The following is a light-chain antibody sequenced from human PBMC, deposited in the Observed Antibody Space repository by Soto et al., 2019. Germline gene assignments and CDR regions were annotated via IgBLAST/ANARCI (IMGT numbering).Light chain of an antibody. CDR1: SSNIGNNA. Sequence: QSVLTQPPSASGTPGQRVTIACSGSSSNIGNNAVNWYQQLPGTAPKLLIYTDNQRPSGVPDRFSGSKSGTSASLAISGLRSEDEAGYYCAAWDASLRAWVFGGGTKVTVL. J-gene: IGLJ3*02. CDR3: AAWDASLRAWV. V-gene: IGLV1-44*01. CDR2: TDN.